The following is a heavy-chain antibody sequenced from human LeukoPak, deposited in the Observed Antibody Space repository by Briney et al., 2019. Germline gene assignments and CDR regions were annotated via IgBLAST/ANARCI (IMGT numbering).Heavy chain of an antibody. J-gene: IGHJ6*02. CDR2: ISPGVSGYT. D-gene: IGHD2/OR15-2a*01. CDR1: GFSFNSYT. V-gene: IGHV3-21*06. Sequence: GGSLRLSCLASGFSFNSYTMNWVRETPGKGLEWVSTISPGVSGYTWYAESVKGRFTISRDNPENSLYLQMDSLRADDTAVYYCVRDVSRRIGMDVWGQGTTVTVSS. CDR3: VRDVSRRIGMDV.